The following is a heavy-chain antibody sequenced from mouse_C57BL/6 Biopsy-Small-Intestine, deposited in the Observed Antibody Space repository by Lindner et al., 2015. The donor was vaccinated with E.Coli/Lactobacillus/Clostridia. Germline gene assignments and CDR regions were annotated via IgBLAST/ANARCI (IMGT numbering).Heavy chain of an antibody. CDR2: IDPETGGT. Sequence: VQLQESGAELVRPGASVTLSCKASGYTFSDFEVHWVKQTPVHGLEWIGAIDPETGGTAYIQKFKGKAILTADKSSSTAYMEVRSLTSEDSAVYYCTRDYYGSNYAFAYWGQGTLVTVSA. D-gene: IGHD1-1*01. CDR3: TRDYYGSNYAFAY. V-gene: IGHV1-15*01. CDR1: GYTFSDFE. J-gene: IGHJ3*01.